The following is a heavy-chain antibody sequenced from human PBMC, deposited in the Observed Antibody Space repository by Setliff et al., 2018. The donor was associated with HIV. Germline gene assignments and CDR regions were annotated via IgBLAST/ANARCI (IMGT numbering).Heavy chain of an antibody. D-gene: IGHD3-16*02. Sequence: ASVKVSCKASGYTFTDYYMHWVQQAPGKGLEWMGRVDPEDGETIYAEKFQGRVTITADTSTDTAYMELRSLRSEDTAVYYCARAYYDSVWGSHRYRFYYFDYWGQGSLVTVSS. J-gene: IGHJ4*02. CDR1: GYTFTDYY. CDR2: VDPEDGET. CDR3: ARAYYDSVWGSHRYRFYYFDY. V-gene: IGHV1-69-2*01.